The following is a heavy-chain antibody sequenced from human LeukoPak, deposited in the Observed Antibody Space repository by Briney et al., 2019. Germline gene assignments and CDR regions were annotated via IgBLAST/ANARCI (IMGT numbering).Heavy chain of an antibody. J-gene: IGHJ4*02. CDR1: GGTFSSYA. CDR3: ARNYYYDSSGYPDY. D-gene: IGHD3-22*01. Sequence: SVKVSCKASGGTFSSYAISWVRQAPGQGLEWMGGIIPIFGTANYAQKFQGRVTITTDESTSTAYMELSSLRSEDTAVYYRARNYYYDSSGYPDYWGQGTLVTVSS. CDR2: IIPIFGTA. V-gene: IGHV1-69*05.